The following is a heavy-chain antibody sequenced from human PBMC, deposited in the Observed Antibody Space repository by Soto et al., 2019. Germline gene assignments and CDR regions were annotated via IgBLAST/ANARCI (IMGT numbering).Heavy chain of an antibody. CDR2: IYYSGST. V-gene: IGHV4-59*08. D-gene: IGHD4-17*01. J-gene: IGHJ4*02. Sequence: PSETLSLTCTVSGGSISSYYWSWIRQPPGKGLEWIGYIYYSGSTNYNPSLKSRVTISVDTSKNQFSLKLSSVTAADTAVYYCARGYGDLWLDYFDYWGQGTLVTVSS. CDR1: GGSISSYY. CDR3: ARGYGDLWLDYFDY.